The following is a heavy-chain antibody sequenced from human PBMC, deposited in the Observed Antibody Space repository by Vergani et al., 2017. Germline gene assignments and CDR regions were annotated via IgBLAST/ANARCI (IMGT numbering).Heavy chain of an antibody. CDR1: GFTFSSYE. D-gene: IGHD5-18*01. J-gene: IGHJ4*02. CDR3: ARIQLWPLGIDY. V-gene: IGHV3-48*03. Sequence: EVQLVESGGGLVQPGGSLRLSCAASGFTFSSYEMNWVRQAPGKGLEWVSYISSSGSTIYDADSLKGRFTISRDNAKNSLYLQMNSLRAEDTAVYYCARIQLWPLGIDYWGQGTLVTVSS. CDR2: ISSSGSTI.